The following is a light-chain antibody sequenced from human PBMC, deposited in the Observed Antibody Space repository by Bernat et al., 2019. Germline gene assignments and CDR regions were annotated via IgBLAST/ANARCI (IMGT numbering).Light chain of an antibody. V-gene: IGKV1-5*03. CDR2: KAS. CDR1: QSISSW. J-gene: IGKJ4*01. CDR3: QQYNSYPLT. Sequence: DIQMTQSPSTLSTSVGDRVTITCRASQSISSWLAWYQQKPGTAPKLLIYKASSLEGGVPSRFSGSGSGTEFTLTISSLQPDDFATYYCQQYNSYPLTFGGGTKVEI.